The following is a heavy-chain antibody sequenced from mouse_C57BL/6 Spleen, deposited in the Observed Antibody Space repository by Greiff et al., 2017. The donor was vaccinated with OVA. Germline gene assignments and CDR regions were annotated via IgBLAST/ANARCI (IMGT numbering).Heavy chain of an antibody. CDR2: IYPRDGST. CDR1: GYTFTDHT. J-gene: IGHJ2*01. V-gene: IGHV1-78*01. CDR3: ARDGGYYYGSENYFDY. Sequence: QVQLKESDAELVKPGASVKISCKVSGYTFTDHTIHWMKQRPEQGLEWIGYIYPRDGSTKYNEKFKGKATLTADKSSSTAYMQLNSLTSEDSAVYFCARDGGYYYGSENYFDYWGQGTTLTVSS. D-gene: IGHD1-1*01.